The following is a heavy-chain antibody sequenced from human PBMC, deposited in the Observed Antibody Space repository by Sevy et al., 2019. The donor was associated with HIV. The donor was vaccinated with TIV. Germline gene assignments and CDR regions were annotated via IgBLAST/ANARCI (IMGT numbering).Heavy chain of an antibody. D-gene: IGHD3-22*01. CDR3: ATLKGYYYDSSGYQNLDAFDI. CDR2: IDPSDSYT. Sequence: GESLKISCKGSGYSFTSYWISWVRQMPGIGLEWMGRIDPSDSYTNYSPSFQGHVTISADKSISTAYLQWSSLKASDTAMYYCATLKGYYYDSSGYQNLDAFDIWGQGTMVTVSS. V-gene: IGHV5-10-1*01. J-gene: IGHJ3*02. CDR1: GYSFTSYW.